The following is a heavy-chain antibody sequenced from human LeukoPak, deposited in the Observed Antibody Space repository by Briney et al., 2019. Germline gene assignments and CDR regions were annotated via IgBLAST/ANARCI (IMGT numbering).Heavy chain of an antibody. Sequence: GGSLRLSCAASGFTFSNSAMSWVRQAPGKGLEWVSTLSGSGITTYYADSVRGRFTISRDNSKNTLYLQMNSLRAEDTAVYYCAKGIYSSGWSYFDYWGHGTLVTVSS. J-gene: IGHJ4*01. D-gene: IGHD6-19*01. V-gene: IGHV3-23*01. CDR3: AKGIYSSGWSYFDY. CDR1: GFTFSNSA. CDR2: LSGSGITT.